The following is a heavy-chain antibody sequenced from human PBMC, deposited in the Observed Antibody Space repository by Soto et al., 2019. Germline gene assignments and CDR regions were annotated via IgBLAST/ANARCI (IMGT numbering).Heavy chain of an antibody. CDR2: INPGNGNT. CDR1: GYSFSAHA. Sequence: GASVKVSCKASGYSFSAHAMHWVRQAPGQRLEWMGWINPGNGNTKYSQKFQGRVAITRDTSASTAYMELSSLRSEDTAIYFCARDGARITVFGMIYYFGYWGQGTLVTVSS. J-gene: IGHJ4*02. V-gene: IGHV1-3*01. CDR3: ARDGARITVFGMIYYFGY. D-gene: IGHD3-3*01.